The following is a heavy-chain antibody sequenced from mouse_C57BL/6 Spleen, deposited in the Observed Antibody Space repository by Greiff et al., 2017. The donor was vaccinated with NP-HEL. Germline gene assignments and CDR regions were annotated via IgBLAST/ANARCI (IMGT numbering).Heavy chain of an antibody. Sequence: EVQLVESGGGLVQPGGSLKLSCAASGFTFSDYYMYWVRQTPEKRLEWVAYISNGGGSTYYPDTVKGRFTISRDNAKNTLYLQMSRLKSEDTAMYYCARHGPLITTGAMDYWGQGTSVTVSS. CDR3: ARHGPLITTGAMDY. D-gene: IGHD1-1*01. J-gene: IGHJ4*01. V-gene: IGHV5-12*01. CDR1: GFTFSDYY. CDR2: ISNGGGST.